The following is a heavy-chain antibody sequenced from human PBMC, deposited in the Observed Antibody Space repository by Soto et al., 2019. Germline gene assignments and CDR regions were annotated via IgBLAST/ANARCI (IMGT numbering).Heavy chain of an antibody. CDR1: GFSLSTSGVG. Sequence: QITLKESGPTLVKPTQTLTLTCTFSGFSLSTSGVGVAWIRQPPGKALEWLALIYWDDDKRYRPSLESRLTITNDTSTNRVILTMTHMDSVDTATDYCAYLPCSGGSCYWFSFSGMDVWGQGTTVTVSS. CDR3: AYLPCSGGSCYWFSFSGMDV. D-gene: IGHD2-15*01. V-gene: IGHV2-5*02. CDR2: IYWDDDK. J-gene: IGHJ6*02.